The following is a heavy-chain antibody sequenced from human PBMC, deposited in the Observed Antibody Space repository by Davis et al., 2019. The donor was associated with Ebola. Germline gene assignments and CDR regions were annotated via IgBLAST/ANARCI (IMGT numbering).Heavy chain of an antibody. Sequence: SETLSLTCAVYGGSFSGYYWSWIRQPPGKGLAWIGEINHSGSTNYNPPLKSRVTISVDTSKNQFSLKLSSVTAADTAVYYCARDSGYSWGIDYWGQGTLVTVSS. CDR3: ARDSGYSWGIDY. J-gene: IGHJ4*02. V-gene: IGHV4-34*01. CDR2: INHSGST. CDR1: GGSFSGYY. D-gene: IGHD5-18*01.